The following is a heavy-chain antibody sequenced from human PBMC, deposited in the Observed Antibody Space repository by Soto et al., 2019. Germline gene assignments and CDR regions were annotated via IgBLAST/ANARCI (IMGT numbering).Heavy chain of an antibody. V-gene: IGHV3-21*01. CDR3: ALGGYSYGASGTYYYHYMDV. Sequence: EVQLVESGGGLVKTGGSLRLSCAGSGFTLSNYSMNWVRQAPGKGLEWVSSISTRSTYIYYADSLKGRFTISRDNAKNSLFLQMNSLRAEDSAVYYCALGGYSYGASGTYYYHYMDVWGKGTTVTVSS. CDR1: GFTLSNYS. CDR2: ISTRSTYI. J-gene: IGHJ6*03. D-gene: IGHD5-18*01.